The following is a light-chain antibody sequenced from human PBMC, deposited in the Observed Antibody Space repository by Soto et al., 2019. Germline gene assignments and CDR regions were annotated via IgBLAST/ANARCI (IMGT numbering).Light chain of an antibody. CDR1: QDITNY. Sequence: DIQMTQSPSSLSASVGDRVTIICQASQDITNYLNWYQQKPGKAPKLLIYDASNLETGVPSRFSGRGSGTHFSFTISSLQPEDIATYYCQQYDNVPFTFGQGTRLEMK. CDR3: QQYDNVPFT. CDR2: DAS. V-gene: IGKV1-33*01. J-gene: IGKJ5*01.